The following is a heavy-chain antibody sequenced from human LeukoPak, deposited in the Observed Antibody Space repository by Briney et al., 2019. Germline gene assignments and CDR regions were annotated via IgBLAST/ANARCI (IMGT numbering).Heavy chain of an antibody. J-gene: IGHJ4*02. Sequence: PGGSLRLSCAASGFTFSNAWMNWGRQAPGKGLEWVGRIKSKTDGGTTDYAAPVKGRFTISRDDSKNTLYLQMNSLKTEDTAVYYCSYYYDTSGYVDYWGQGTLVTVSS. V-gene: IGHV3-15*01. CDR1: GFTFSNAW. CDR3: SYYYDTSGYVDY. D-gene: IGHD3-22*01. CDR2: IKSKTDGGTT.